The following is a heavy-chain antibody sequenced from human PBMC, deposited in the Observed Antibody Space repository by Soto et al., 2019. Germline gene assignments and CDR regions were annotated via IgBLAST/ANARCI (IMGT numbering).Heavy chain of an antibody. Sequence: GGSLRLSCAASGFTFSSYGMHWVRQAPGKGLEWVAVIWYDGSNKYYADSVKGQFTISRDNSKNTLYLQMNSLRAEDTAVYYCARDFEFGELYLDYWGQGTLVTVSS. J-gene: IGHJ4*02. CDR3: ARDFEFGELYLDY. CDR2: IWYDGSNK. V-gene: IGHV3-33*01. CDR1: GFTFSSYG. D-gene: IGHD3-10*01.